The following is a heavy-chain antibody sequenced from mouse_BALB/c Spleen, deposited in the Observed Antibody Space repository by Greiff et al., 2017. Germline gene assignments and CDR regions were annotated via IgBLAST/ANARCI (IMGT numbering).Heavy chain of an antibody. D-gene: IGHD2-2*01. Sequence: QVQLQQSGAELMKPGASVKISCKATGYTFSSYWIEWVKQRPGHGLEWIGEILPGSGSTNYNEKFKGKATFTADTSSNTAYMQLSSLTSEDSAVYYCARANGYLAYWGQGTLVTVSA. CDR2: ILPGSGST. V-gene: IGHV1-9*01. CDR3: ARANGYLAY. CDR1: GYTFSSYW. J-gene: IGHJ3*01.